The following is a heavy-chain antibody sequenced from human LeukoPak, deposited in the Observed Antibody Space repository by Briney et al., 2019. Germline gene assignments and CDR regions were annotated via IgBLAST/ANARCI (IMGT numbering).Heavy chain of an antibody. J-gene: IGHJ5*02. Sequence: PGRSLRLSCTASGFTFSSYGMHWVPQAPGKGLEGVAFISLDGRDESYADSVKGRFTISRDDSKYTLYLEMNSLRAEDTAVYHCVKGYNVRSAISCYGPWGQGTLVTVSS. CDR1: GFTFSSYG. D-gene: IGHD3-3*01. CDR2: ISLDGRDE. CDR3: VKGYNVRSAISCYGP. V-gene: IGHV3-30*18.